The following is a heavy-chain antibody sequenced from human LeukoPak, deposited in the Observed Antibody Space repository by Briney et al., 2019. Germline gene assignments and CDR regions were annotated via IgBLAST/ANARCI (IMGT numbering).Heavy chain of an antibody. CDR2: IRGRDASSDRDASS. D-gene: IGHD5-12*01. V-gene: IGHV3-23*01. CDR1: RSTFSTYD. J-gene: IGHJ6*04. Sequence: PAGSLRLSCAVYRSTFSTYDMSWVRPAPGKGLEWGSGIRGRDASSDRDASSDYADSVECRFTISRANPKHPVYLQINSPRVEDPAVYYCAKDRRRWLRGPCDHLDLWGKGTTVPVSS. CDR3: AKDRRRWLRGPCDHLDL.